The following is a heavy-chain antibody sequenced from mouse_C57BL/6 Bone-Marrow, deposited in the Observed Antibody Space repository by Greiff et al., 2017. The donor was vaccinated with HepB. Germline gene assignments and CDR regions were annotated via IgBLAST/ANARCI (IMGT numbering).Heavy chain of an antibody. Sequence: QVQLQQSGAELVRPGSSVKLSCKASGYTFTSYWMDWVKQRPGQGLEWIGNIYPSDSETHYNQKFKDKATLTVDKSSSTAYMQLSSLTSEDSAVYYCARNEIYDGFYYAMDYWGQGTSVTVSS. D-gene: IGHD2-3*01. CDR1: GYTFTSYW. CDR2: IYPSDSET. J-gene: IGHJ4*01. CDR3: ARNEIYDGFYYAMDY. V-gene: IGHV1-61*01.